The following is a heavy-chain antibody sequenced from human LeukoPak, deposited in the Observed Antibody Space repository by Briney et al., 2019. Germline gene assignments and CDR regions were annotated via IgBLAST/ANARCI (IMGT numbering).Heavy chain of an antibody. CDR3: ARVGDTAMVRRVVY. CDR1: GGSISDRSYY. V-gene: IGHV4-39*07. CDR2: IYYSGST. Sequence: SETLSLTCNVSGGSISDRSYYWVWIRQPPGKGLEWIGSIYYSGSTYYNPSLKSRVTISVDTSKNQFSLKLSSVTAADTAVYYCARVGDTAMVRRVVYWGQGTLVTVSS. D-gene: IGHD5-18*01. J-gene: IGHJ4*02.